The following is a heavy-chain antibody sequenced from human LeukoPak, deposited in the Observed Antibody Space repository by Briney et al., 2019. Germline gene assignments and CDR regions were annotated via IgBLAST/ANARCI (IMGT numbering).Heavy chain of an antibody. CDR2: ISSNGGST. CDR1: GFTFSSYA. CDR3: ARGGHDAFDI. J-gene: IGHJ3*02. Sequence: PGGSLRLSCAASGFTFSSYAMHWVRQAPGKGLEYVSAISSNGGSTYYANSVKRRFTISRDNSKNTLYLQMGSLRAEDMAVYYCARGGHDAFDIWGQGTMVTVSS. V-gene: IGHV3-64*01.